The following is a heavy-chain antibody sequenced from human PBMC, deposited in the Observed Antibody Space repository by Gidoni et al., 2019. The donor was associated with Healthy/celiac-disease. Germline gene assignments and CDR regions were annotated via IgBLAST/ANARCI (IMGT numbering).Heavy chain of an antibody. V-gene: IGHV3-23*01. D-gene: IGHD2-2*02. CDR1: GFTFSSYA. CDR3: AKDLFPSSIVVVPAAISY. J-gene: IGHJ4*02. Sequence: EVQLLESGGGLVQPGGSLRLSCAASGFTFSSYAMSWVRQAPGKGLEGVSAISGSGGSTYYADSVKGRFTISRDNSKNTLYLQMNSLRAEDTAVYYCAKDLFPSSIVVVPAAISYWGQGTLVTVSS. CDR2: ISGSGGST.